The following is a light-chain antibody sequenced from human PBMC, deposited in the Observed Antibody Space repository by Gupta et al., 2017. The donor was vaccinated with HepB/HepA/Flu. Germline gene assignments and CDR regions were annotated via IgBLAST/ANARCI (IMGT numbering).Light chain of an antibody. J-gene: IGKJ3*01. Sequence: DIQMTQSPSPLSASIGDRVNITCRASQNINSYLNWYLQRPGKAPNLLIYGASRLQSGVPSRFSGSGSGTDFTLTVSSRQPEDFATYFCQQRDNIPQTFGHGTKVDIK. CDR1: QNINSY. CDR2: GAS. V-gene: IGKV1-39*01. CDR3: QQRDNIPQT.